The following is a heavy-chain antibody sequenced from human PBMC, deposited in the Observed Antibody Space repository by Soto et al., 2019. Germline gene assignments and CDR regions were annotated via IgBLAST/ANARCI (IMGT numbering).Heavy chain of an antibody. Sequence: GGSLRFSCEASGFDIRTYGLHWVRQAPGKGLEWLAFIWYDGSNQHYAASVKGRFTISRDNSRNTLYLQMNNLRADDTAVYFCARAVSSATYYDCIGYWGRGTLVTVSS. J-gene: IGHJ4*02. CDR1: GFDIRTYG. V-gene: IGHV3-33*01. D-gene: IGHD1-26*01. CDR3: ARAVSSATYYDCIGY. CDR2: IWYDGSNQ.